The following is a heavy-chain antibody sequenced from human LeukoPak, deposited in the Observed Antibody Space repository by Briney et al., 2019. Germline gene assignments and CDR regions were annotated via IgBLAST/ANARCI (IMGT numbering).Heavy chain of an antibody. J-gene: IGHJ3*02. V-gene: IGHV3-21*01. D-gene: IGHD3-22*01. Sequence: GGSLRLSCSAYRFTFSSYTMNWVRQAPGKGLEWVSSIDPGSTYIYYADSVKGRFTISRDNSKNTLYLQMNSLRAEDTAVYYCAPNYYDSSGYYSDAFDIWGQGTMVTVSS. CDR2: IDPGSTYI. CDR3: APNYYDSSGYYSDAFDI. CDR1: RFTFSSYT.